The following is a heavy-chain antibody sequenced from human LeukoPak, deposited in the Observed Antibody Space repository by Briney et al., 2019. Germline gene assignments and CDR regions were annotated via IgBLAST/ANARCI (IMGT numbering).Heavy chain of an antibody. CDR1: GGSISSGGYY. Sequence: PSQTLSLTCTVSGGSISSGGYYWSWIRQHPGKGLEWIGYIYYSGSTYYNPSLKSRVTISVDTSKNQFSLKLSSVTAADTAVYYCARDYYDSSGYYSPSGVDVWGQGTTVTVSS. CDR2: IYYSGST. V-gene: IGHV4-31*03. J-gene: IGHJ6*02. D-gene: IGHD3-22*01. CDR3: ARDYYDSSGYYSPSGVDV.